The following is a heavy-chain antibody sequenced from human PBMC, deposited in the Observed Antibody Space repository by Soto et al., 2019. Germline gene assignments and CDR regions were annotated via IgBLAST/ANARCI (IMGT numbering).Heavy chain of an antibody. Sequence: QVQLQESGPGLVKPSQTLSLTCTVSGGSISSGGYYWSWIRQHPGKGLEWIGYIYYSGSTYYNPSLKSRVTISVDTSKNQFSLKLSSVTAADTAVYYCARDRMVRGVIITGWFDPWGQGTLVTVSS. CDR1: GGSISSGGYY. J-gene: IGHJ5*02. D-gene: IGHD3-10*01. V-gene: IGHV4-31*03. CDR2: IYYSGST. CDR3: ARDRMVRGVIITGWFDP.